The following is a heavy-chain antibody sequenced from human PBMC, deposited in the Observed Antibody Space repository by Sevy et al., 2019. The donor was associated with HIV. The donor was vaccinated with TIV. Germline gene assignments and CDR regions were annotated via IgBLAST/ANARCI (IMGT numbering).Heavy chain of an antibody. J-gene: IGHJ6*02. D-gene: IGHD6-13*01. Sequence: GGSLRLSCTASGFTFGDYAMSWVRQAPGKGLEWVGFIRSKAYGVTTEYAASVKGRFTISRDDSKSIAYLQMNSLKTEDTAVYYCTTPTAGIAAAGYYYGMDVWGQGTTVTVSS. CDR1: GFTFGDYA. V-gene: IGHV3-49*04. CDR3: TTPTAGIAAAGYYYGMDV. CDR2: IRSKAYGVTT.